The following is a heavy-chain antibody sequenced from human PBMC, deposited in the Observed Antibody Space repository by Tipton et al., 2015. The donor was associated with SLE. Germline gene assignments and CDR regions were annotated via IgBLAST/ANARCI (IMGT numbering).Heavy chain of an antibody. CDR3: ARDYYDNIGVNAFDI. V-gene: IGHV4-39*07. CDR2: IYYSGST. J-gene: IGHJ3*02. D-gene: IGHD3-22*01. CDR1: GGSVSSGSYY. Sequence: TLSLTCTVSGGSVSSGSYYWGWIRQPPGKGLEWIGSIYYSGSTYYNPSLKSRVTISVDTSKNQFSLKLSSVTAADTAVYYCARDYYDNIGVNAFDIWGQGTMVTVSS.